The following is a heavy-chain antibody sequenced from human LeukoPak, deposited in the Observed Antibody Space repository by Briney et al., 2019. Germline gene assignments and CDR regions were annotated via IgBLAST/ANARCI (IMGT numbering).Heavy chain of an antibody. CDR2: IYSGGRT. CDR3: ARFAEDYCMDV. D-gene: IGHD3-10*01. V-gene: IGHV3-53*01. CDR1: GFTFSSNY. Sequence: GGSLRLSCAASGFTFSSNYMSWVRQAPGKGLEWVSVIYSGGRTYYSDSVKGRFTISRDNSKNTLYLQMNSLRAEDTAVYYCARFAEDYCMDVWGQGTTVTVSS. J-gene: IGHJ6*02.